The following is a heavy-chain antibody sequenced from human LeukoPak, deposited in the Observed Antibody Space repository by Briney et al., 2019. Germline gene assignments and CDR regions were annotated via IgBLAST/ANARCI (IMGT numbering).Heavy chain of an antibody. Sequence: QPGGSLRLSCAASGFTFSSYSMNWVRQAPGKGLEWVSYISSGSSTIYYADSVKGRITISRDNAKNSLYLQMNSLRDEDTAVYYCARDQGGLRYFDWLFYWGQGTLVTVSS. CDR2: ISSGSSTI. CDR3: ARDQGGLRYFDWLFY. CDR1: GFTFSSYS. V-gene: IGHV3-48*02. D-gene: IGHD3-9*01. J-gene: IGHJ4*02.